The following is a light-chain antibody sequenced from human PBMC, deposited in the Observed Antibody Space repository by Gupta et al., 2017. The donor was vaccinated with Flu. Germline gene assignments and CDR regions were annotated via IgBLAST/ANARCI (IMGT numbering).Light chain of an antibody. CDR1: TSDIGDYDY. J-gene: IGLJ2*01. Sequence: QSALTQPASVSASPGQSISISCTGSTSDIGDYDYVSWYQQHPGKGPRLIIYEVTKRPSGISSRFSASKSGTTAYLTISGLQAEDEAHYFCASYTATSALGLFGGGTKLTVL. CDR2: EVT. V-gene: IGLV2-14*03. CDR3: ASYTATSALGL.